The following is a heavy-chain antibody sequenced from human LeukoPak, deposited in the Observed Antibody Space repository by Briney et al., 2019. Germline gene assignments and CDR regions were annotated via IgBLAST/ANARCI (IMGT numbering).Heavy chain of an antibody. D-gene: IGHD3-10*01. CDR3: ARLERSGSFDY. CDR1: GGSISSGSYY. CDR2: IYTSGIT. Sequence: SETLSLTCTVSGGSISSGSYYWSWIRQPAGKGLEWIGRIYTSGITNYNPSLKSRVTISVDTSKNQFSLKLSSVTAADTAVYYCARLERSGSFDYWGQGTLVTVSS. V-gene: IGHV4-61*02. J-gene: IGHJ4*02.